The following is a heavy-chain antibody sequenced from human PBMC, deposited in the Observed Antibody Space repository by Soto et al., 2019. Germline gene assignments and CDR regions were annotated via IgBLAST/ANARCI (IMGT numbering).Heavy chain of an antibody. J-gene: IGHJ4*02. D-gene: IGHD6-6*01. CDR1: GGTFSSYA. CDR2: IIPIFGTA. CDR3: ARGKAYSSSPRPLIFDY. Sequence: QVQLVQSGAEVKKPGSSVKVSCKASGGTFSSYAISWVRQAPGQGLEWMGGIIPIFGTANYAQKFQGRVTITADESTSTAYMELSRLRSEDTAVYYCARGKAYSSSPRPLIFDYWGQGTLVTVSS. V-gene: IGHV1-69*01.